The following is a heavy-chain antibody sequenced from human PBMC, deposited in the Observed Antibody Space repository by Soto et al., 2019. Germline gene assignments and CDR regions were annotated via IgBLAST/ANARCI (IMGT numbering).Heavy chain of an antibody. CDR1: GFTFSSYA. D-gene: IGHD6-13*01. J-gene: IGHJ3*02. V-gene: IGHV3-23*01. CDR3: ANPSSPYSSSWSHAFDI. CDR2: ISGSGGST. Sequence: GGSLILSSGASGFTFSSYAMSWVRQTPGKGLEWVSAISGSGGSTYYADSVKGRFTISRDNSKNTLYLQMNSLRAEDTAVYYCANPSSPYSSSWSHAFDIWGQGTMVTVSS.